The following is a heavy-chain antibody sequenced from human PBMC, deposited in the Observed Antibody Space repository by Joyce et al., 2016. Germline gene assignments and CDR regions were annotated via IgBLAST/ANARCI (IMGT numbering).Heavy chain of an antibody. CDR3: AKDQGYTYGHSFDY. J-gene: IGHJ4*02. CDR1: GFILSHYN. V-gene: IGHV3-30*18. D-gene: IGHD5-18*01. Sequence: QVQLVESGGGVVQPGGSLRLSCAASGFILSHYNMHWVRQVPGKGLEWVALISYDGTNKYYADSVKGRFTISRDTSRNTLFLQMDSLRVEDTAVYSCAKDQGYTYGHSFDYWGQGTLVTVSS. CDR2: ISYDGTNK.